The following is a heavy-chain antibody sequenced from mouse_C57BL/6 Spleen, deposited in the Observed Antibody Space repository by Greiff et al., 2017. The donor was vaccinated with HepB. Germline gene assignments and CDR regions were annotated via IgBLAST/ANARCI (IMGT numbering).Heavy chain of an antibody. CDR1: GFTFTDYY. Sequence: EVQLVESGGGLVQPGGSLSLSCAASGFTFTDYYMSWVRQPPGKALEWLGFIRNKANGYTTEYSASVKGRFTISRDNSQSILYLQMNALRAEDSATYYCARSGYYGSSFYAMDYWGQGTSVTVSS. CDR2: IRNKANGYTT. D-gene: IGHD1-1*01. J-gene: IGHJ4*01. CDR3: ARSGYYGSSFYAMDY. V-gene: IGHV7-3*01.